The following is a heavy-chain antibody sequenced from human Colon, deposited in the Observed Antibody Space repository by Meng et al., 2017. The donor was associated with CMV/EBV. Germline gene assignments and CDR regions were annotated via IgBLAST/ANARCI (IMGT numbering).Heavy chain of an antibody. CDR2: ISGDSVTT. CDR1: GFTFTSFA. CDR3: SKDRTKFASGWFDS. D-gene: IGHD1-1*01. V-gene: IGHV3-43*02. J-gene: IGHJ5*01. Sequence: ETLSLTCAASGFTFTSFAMSWVRQAPGKGLEWVSLISGDSVTTYYGDSVSGRFTISRDNSKNSLYLQMDFLGPEDTAIYYCSKDRTKFASGWFDSWGQGTLVTVSS.